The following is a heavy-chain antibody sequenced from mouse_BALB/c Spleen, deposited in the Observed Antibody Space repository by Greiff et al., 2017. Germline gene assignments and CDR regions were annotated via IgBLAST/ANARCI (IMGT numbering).Heavy chain of an antibody. V-gene: IGHV14-3*02. CDR2: IDPANGNT. CDR3: ARCEQADGMAY. Sequence: VHVKQSGAELVKPGASVTLSCTASGYTITGTYMHWVKQRPEQGLEWIGRIDPANGNTKYNPKFQGKATITADTSSNTAYLQLSSLTSEDTAVYYCARCEQADGMAYWGQGTSVTVSA. CDR1: GYTITGTY. J-gene: IGHJ4*01.